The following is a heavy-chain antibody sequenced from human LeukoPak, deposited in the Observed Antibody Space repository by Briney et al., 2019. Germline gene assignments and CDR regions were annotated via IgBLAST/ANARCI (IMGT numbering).Heavy chain of an antibody. CDR3: ERDLGYCSRPSCYADY. D-gene: IGHD2-2*01. CDR2: IKVDAAST. Sequence: GGSLSLSCAASAFTFENFGMGWVRQAPGKGLEWVSGIKVDAASTAYTDSVKGRFTISRDNAKKSLYLQMHSLSVTDTALSYLERDLGYCSRPSCYADYWGKGTPVSVST. V-gene: IGHV3-20*04. J-gene: IGHJ4*02. CDR1: AFTFENFG.